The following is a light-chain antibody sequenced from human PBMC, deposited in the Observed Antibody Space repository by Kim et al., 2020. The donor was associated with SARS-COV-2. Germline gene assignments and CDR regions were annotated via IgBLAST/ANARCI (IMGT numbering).Light chain of an antibody. CDR1: NIGSKS. Sequence: SYELTQPPSVSVAPGKTARITCGGNNIGSKSVHWYQQKPGQAPVLVIYYDSDRHSGIPERFSGSNSGNTATLTISRVEAGDEADYYCQVWDSAVVFGGGT. V-gene: IGLV3-21*04. CDR2: YDS. J-gene: IGLJ2*01. CDR3: QVWDSAVV.